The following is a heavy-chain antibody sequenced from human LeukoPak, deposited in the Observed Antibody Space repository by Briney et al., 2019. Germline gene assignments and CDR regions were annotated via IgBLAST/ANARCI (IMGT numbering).Heavy chain of an antibody. CDR2: IYYSGST. V-gene: IGHV4-59*01. Sequence: PSETLSLTCTVSGGSISSYYWSWIRQPPGKGLEWIGYIYYSGSTNYNPSLKSRVTISVDTSKNQFSLKLSSVTAADTAVYYCARSGYSSSWYQANWFDPWGQGTLVTVSS. CDR1: GGSISSYY. J-gene: IGHJ5*02. CDR3: ARSGYSSSWYQANWFDP. D-gene: IGHD6-13*01.